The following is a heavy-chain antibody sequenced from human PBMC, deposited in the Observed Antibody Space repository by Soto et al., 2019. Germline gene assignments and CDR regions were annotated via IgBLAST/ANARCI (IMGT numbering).Heavy chain of an antibody. Sequence: GGSLRLSCAASGFTFSSYGMHWVRQAPGKGLEWVAVISYDGSNKYYADSVKGRFTISRDNSKNTLYLQMNSLRAEDTAVYYCAKDPKTMVRGVIIGYFDYWGQGTLVTVSS. J-gene: IGHJ4*02. V-gene: IGHV3-30*18. CDR3: AKDPKTMVRGVIIGYFDY. CDR1: GFTFSSYG. CDR2: ISYDGSNK. D-gene: IGHD3-10*01.